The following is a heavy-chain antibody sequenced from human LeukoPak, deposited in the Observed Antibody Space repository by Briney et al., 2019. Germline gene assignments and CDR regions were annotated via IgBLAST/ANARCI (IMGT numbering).Heavy chain of an antibody. CDR2: ISYDGSNK. D-gene: IGHD3-10*01. CDR1: GFTFSDHY. V-gene: IGHV3-30*18. Sequence: GGSLRLSCAAAGFTFSDHYMDWVRQAPGKGLEWVAVISYDGSNKYYADSVKGRFTISRDNSKNTLYLQMNSLRAEDTAVYYCAKGGSFDYWGQGTLVTVSS. J-gene: IGHJ4*02. CDR3: AKGGSFDY.